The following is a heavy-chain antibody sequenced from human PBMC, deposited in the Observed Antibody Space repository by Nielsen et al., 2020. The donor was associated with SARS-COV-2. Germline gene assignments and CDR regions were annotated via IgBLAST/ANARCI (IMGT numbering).Heavy chain of an antibody. CDR1: GFTVSSNY. D-gene: IGHD3-3*01. J-gene: IGHJ4*02. CDR3: ARHDFWSGYYFDY. Sequence: GESLKISCAASGFTVSSNYMSWVRQAPGKGLEWVSVIYSGGSTYYADSVKGRFTISRDNSKNTLYLQMNSLRAEDTAVYYCARHDFWSGYYFDYWGQGTLVTVSS. CDR2: IYSGGST. V-gene: IGHV3-53*01.